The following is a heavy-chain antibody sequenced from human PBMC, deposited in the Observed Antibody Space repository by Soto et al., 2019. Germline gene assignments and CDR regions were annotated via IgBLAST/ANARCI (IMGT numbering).Heavy chain of an antibody. D-gene: IGHD6-19*01. J-gene: IGHJ4*02. V-gene: IGHV3-20*04. CDR1: GYTFDDYG. Sequence: EVQLVVSGGGLARPGGSLRLSCAASGYTFDDYGMSWVRHAPGKGPEWVAGINWSGTSTGYVDSVKGRFTISRDNAKNSLYLQMNSLRAEDTALYYCARIAVTCRGDFDYWGQCTLVTVSS. CDR3: ARIAVTCRGDFDY. CDR2: INWSGTST.